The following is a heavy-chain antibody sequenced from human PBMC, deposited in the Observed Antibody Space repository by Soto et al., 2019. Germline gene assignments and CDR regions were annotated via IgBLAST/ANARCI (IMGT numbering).Heavy chain of an antibody. CDR1: GYTFTRYD. Sequence: QVQLVQSGAEVKKPGASVKVSCKASGYTFTRYDMHCVRQGPGQGLEWMGIINPSGGSTSYAPKFQGRVTLTRDTSTRTVYMELSSLRSEDTAVYYCARGDTAVELPYEYWGQGTLVTVSS. D-gene: IGHD1-7*01. CDR3: ARGDTAVELPYEY. CDR2: INPSGGST. J-gene: IGHJ4*02. V-gene: IGHV1-46*01.